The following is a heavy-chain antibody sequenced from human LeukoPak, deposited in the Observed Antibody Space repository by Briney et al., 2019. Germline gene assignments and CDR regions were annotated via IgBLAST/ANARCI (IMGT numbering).Heavy chain of an antibody. CDR3: ARHWLKHGGNSGWFDP. V-gene: IGHV6-1*01. Sequence: SQTLSLTCAISGDSVSSNSAAWNWFRQSPSRGLEWLGRTYYRSKWYNDYAVSVKSRITINPDTSKNQFSLQLNSVTAADTAVYYCARHWLKHGGNSGWFDPWGQGTLVTVSS. CDR2: TYYRSKWYN. CDR1: GDSVSSNSAA. J-gene: IGHJ5*02. D-gene: IGHD4-23*01.